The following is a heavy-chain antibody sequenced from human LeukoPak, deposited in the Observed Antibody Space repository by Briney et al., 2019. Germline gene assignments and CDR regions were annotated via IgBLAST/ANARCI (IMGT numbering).Heavy chain of an antibody. CDR2: IYYSGST. J-gene: IGHJ6*02. CDR3: ARDRSGYDSPYGMDV. V-gene: IGHV4-31*03. CDR1: GGSISSGGYY. D-gene: IGHD5-12*01. Sequence: SETLSLTCTVSGGSISSGGYYWSWIRQHPGKGLEWIGYIYYSGSTYYNPSLKSRVTISVDTSKNQFSLKLSSVTAADTAVYYCARDRSGYDSPYGMDVWGQGTTVTVSS.